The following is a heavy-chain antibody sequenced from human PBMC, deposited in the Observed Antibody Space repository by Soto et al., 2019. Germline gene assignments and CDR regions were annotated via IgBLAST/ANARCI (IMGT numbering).Heavy chain of an antibody. CDR2: IHYRANS. D-gene: IGHD3-3*02. CDR3: ARPLQLAVSGFDP. Sequence: PSETLSLTCAVSGDSISSSSYHWAWIRQPPGKGLEWIGSIHYRANSYYSPSLKSRITISVDTSKNQISLRLSSVTAADTAVYYCARPLQLAVSGFDPWGQGTLVTVSS. CDR1: GDSISSSSYH. V-gene: IGHV4-39*01. J-gene: IGHJ5*02.